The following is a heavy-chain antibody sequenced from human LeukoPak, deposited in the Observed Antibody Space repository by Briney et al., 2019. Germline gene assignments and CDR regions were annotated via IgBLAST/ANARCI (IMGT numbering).Heavy chain of an antibody. D-gene: IGHD4-23*01. J-gene: IGHJ4*02. CDR2: ISSSSGTT. CDR3: AKELYGGNPN. Sequence: GGSLRLSCAASGVTFSSYSMNWVRQAPGKGLEWVSYISSSSGTTYYADSVKGRFTISRDNAKNSLYLQMNRLRAEDTAVYYCAKELYGGNPNWGQGTLVTVSS. CDR1: GVTFSSYS. V-gene: IGHV3-48*01.